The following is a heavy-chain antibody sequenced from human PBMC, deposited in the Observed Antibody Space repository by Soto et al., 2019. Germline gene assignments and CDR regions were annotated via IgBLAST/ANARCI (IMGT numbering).Heavy chain of an antibody. V-gene: IGHV3-48*03. J-gene: IGHJ4*02. Sequence: SLRLSCAASGFTFSSYEMNWVRQAPGKGLEWVSYISSSGSTIYYADSVKGRFTISRDNAKNSLYLQMNSLRAEDTAVYYCASLEWLLYEGDYWGQGTLVTVSS. CDR1: GFTFSSYE. D-gene: IGHD3-3*01. CDR2: ISSSGSTI. CDR3: ASLEWLLYEGDY.